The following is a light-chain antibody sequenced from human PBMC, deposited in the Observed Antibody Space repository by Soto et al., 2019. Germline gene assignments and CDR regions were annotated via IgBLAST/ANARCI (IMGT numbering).Light chain of an antibody. Sequence: DIVMTQSPDSLAVSLGERATINCKSIQSILSSSDNKNYLAWYQQTPGQPPRLLIYSSSTRESGVPDRFSGSRSGTDFTLTIRNLRAEDVSVYYCQQYYDSPLTFGGGTKVEIK. CDR2: SSS. CDR3: QQYYDSPLT. V-gene: IGKV4-1*01. CDR1: QSILSSSDNKNY. J-gene: IGKJ4*01.